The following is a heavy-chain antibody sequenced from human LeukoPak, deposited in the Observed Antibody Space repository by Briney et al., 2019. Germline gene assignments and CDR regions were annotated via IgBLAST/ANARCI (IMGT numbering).Heavy chain of an antibody. CDR1: GYTLTELS. Sequence: ASVKVSCKVSGYTLTELSMHWVRQAPGKGLEWMGGFDPEDGETIYAQKFQGRVTVTEDTSTDTAYMELSSLRSEDTAVYYCATDQTGRGFPPFDYWGQGTLVTVSS. V-gene: IGHV1-24*01. J-gene: IGHJ4*02. D-gene: IGHD5-12*01. CDR3: ATDQTGRGFPPFDY. CDR2: FDPEDGET.